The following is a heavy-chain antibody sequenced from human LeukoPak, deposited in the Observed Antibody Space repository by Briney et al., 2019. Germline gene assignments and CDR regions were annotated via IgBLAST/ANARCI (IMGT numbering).Heavy chain of an antibody. CDR1: GGSFSGYY. J-gene: IGHJ5*02. CDR2: INHSGST. V-gene: IGHV4-34*01. D-gene: IGHD2-15*01. CDR3: TRGLRLGYCSGGSCYYWFDP. Sequence: SETLSLTCAVYGGSFSGYYWSWIRQTPGKGLEWIGEINHSGSTNYNPSIQSRVTISADTSKNQFSLNLRSVIAADTAVYYCTRGLRLGYCSGGSCYYWFDPWGQGTRVTVSS.